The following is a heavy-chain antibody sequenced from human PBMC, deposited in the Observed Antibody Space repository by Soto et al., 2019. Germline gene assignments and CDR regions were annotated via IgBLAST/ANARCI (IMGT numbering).Heavy chain of an antibody. V-gene: IGHV4-59*08. CDR3: ARQGFGPLHGLVDV. CDR2: VYSIGST. J-gene: IGHJ6*02. Sequence: SETLSLTCAVFGGSFSGYYWIWLRQPPGKGLEWIGYVYSIGSTNYNPSLRSRVTISLDTSQDQFSLKVSSVTATDTAVYYCARQGFGPLHGLVDVWGQGTTVTVSS. CDR1: GGSFSGYY. D-gene: IGHD3-10*01.